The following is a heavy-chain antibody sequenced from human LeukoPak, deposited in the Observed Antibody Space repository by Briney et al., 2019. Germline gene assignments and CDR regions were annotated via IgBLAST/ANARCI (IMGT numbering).Heavy chain of an antibody. CDR1: GFTFSNYW. CDR3: ARDQTPYY. J-gene: IGHJ4*02. Sequence: GGSLRLSCAASGFTFSNYWMTWVRQAPGKGLEWVANIKLDGSETYYVDSVKGRFTISRDNTQNSLYLQMNSLRAGDTAVYYCARDQTPYYWGQGTLVTVSS. CDR2: IKLDGSET. V-gene: IGHV3-7*01.